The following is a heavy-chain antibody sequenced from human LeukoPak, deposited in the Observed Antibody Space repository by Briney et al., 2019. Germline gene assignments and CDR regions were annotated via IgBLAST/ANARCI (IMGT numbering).Heavy chain of an antibody. CDR3: ARGIGGWYNWFDP. CDR1: GFTFSTSW. V-gene: IGHV3-74*01. Sequence: PGGSLRLSCAVSGFTFSTSWMHWVRRAPGKGLVWVSRINTDGTSTIYADSVKGRFTISRDDAKNTLYLQMNSLRAEDTAGYYCARGIGGWYNWFDPWGQGTLVTVSS. J-gene: IGHJ5*02. D-gene: IGHD6-19*01. CDR2: INTDGTST.